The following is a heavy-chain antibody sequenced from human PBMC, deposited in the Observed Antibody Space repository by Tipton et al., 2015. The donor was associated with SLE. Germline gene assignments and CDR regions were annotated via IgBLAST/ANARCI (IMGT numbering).Heavy chain of an antibody. CDR2: IYYSGSS. J-gene: IGHJ3*02. CDR1: GGSISSTTYY. D-gene: IGHD5-12*01. V-gene: IGHV4-39*01. CDR3: ARQNMVATRGAFDI. Sequence: TLSLTCTVSGGSISSTTYYWGWIRQPPGKGLEWIGIIYYSGSSYCNPSLKSRVTISVDTSKNQFSLRLSSVTAAGTAVYYCARQNMVATRGAFDIWGQGTMVTVSS.